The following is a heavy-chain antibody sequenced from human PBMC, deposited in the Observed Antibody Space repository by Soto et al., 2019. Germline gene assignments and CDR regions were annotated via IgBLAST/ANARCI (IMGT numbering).Heavy chain of an antibody. CDR2: ISWNSKSI. Sequence: GGSLRLSCAASGFNFDDYAMQWVRQAPGKGLEWVSGISWNSKSINYADSVKGRFTISRDNAKNSLYLQMNSLRAEDTAFYYCAKVAETTSSPQDAFDIWGQGTMVTVSS. D-gene: IGHD1-7*01. J-gene: IGHJ3*02. CDR1: GFNFDDYA. V-gene: IGHV3-9*01. CDR3: AKVAETTSSPQDAFDI.